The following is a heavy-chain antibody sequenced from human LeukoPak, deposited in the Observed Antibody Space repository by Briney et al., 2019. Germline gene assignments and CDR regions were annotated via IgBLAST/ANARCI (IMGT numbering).Heavy chain of an antibody. CDR1: GGSGGSISSDY. J-gene: IGHJ4*02. CDR2: IYYSGTT. V-gene: IGHV4-59*01. Sequence: PSETLSLTCTGSGGSGGSISSDYWGWLRQPPGKGLEWIGYIYYSGTTNCNPSLKGRVTISVDTSKNQFSLKLNSVTAADTAVYYCARGGSQADYWGQGTLVTVSS. CDR3: ARGGSQADY.